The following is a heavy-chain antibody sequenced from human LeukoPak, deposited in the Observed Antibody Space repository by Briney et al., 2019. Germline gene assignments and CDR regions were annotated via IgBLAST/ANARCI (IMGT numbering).Heavy chain of an antibody. D-gene: IGHD2-21*01. Sequence: GRSLRLSCAASGFTFSTYGMHWVRQAPGKGLEWVAVIWYDGSNRYYADSVKGRFTISRDNSKNTLYLQMNSLRAEGTAVYFCARDRLLGGGDCPDYWGQGTLVTVSS. CDR2: IWYDGSNR. V-gene: IGHV3-33*01. CDR1: GFTFSTYG. CDR3: ARDRLLGGGDCPDY. J-gene: IGHJ4*02.